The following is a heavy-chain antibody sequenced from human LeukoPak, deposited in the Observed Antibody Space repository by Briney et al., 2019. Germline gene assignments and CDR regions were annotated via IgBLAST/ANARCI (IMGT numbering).Heavy chain of an antibody. CDR1: GGSISRTTYF. CDR2: VYYSGST. Sequence: PSETLSLTCSVSGGSISRTTYFWGWIRQSPEKGLEWIGSVYYSGSTDYNPSLKSRVTISVDTSTNYFSLRLTSVTAADTAVYYCARSAYGIPRRKYHYMDVWGKGTTVTVSS. J-gene: IGHJ6*03. D-gene: IGHD4-17*01. V-gene: IGHV4-39*02. CDR3: ARSAYGIPRRKYHYMDV.